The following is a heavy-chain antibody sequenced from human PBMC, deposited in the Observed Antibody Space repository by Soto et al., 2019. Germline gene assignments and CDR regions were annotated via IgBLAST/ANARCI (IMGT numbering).Heavy chain of an antibody. Sequence: ASVKVSCKASGYTFTSYGISWVRQAPGQGLEWMGWISAYNGNTNYAQKLQGRVTMTTDTSTSTAYMELRSLRSDDTAVYYCARDSLKWELLGPLDYWGQGTLVTVSS. V-gene: IGHV1-18*01. J-gene: IGHJ4*02. CDR1: GYTFTSYG. D-gene: IGHD1-26*01. CDR2: ISAYNGNT. CDR3: ARDSLKWELLGPLDY.